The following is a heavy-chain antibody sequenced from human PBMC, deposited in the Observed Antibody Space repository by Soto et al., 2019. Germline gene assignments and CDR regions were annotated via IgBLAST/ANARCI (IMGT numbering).Heavy chain of an antibody. D-gene: IGHD3-3*01. CDR1: GYTFTSYA. CDR2: INAGNGNT. Sequence: QVQLVQSGAAVKKPGASVKVSCKASGYTFTSYAMHWVRQAPGQRLEWMGWINAGNGNTKYSQKFQGRVTITRDTTASKAYMELSSLRSEDTAVYYCARSGGGSVGVVLIPSYYYYYMDVWGKGTTVTVSS. J-gene: IGHJ6*03. V-gene: IGHV1-3*01. CDR3: ARSGGGSVGVVLIPSYYYYYMDV.